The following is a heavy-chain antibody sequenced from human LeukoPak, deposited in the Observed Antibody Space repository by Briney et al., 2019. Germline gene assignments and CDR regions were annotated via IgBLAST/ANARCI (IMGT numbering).Heavy chain of an antibody. CDR2: MNPNSGNT. V-gene: IGHV1-8*03. CDR1: GYTFTSYD. Sequence: GASVKVSCKASGYTFTSYDINWVRQATGQGLEWMGWMNPNSGNTGYAQKFQGRVTITRNTSISTAYMELSSLRSEDTAVYYCARVYTTLGYCSSTSCYGWQNYYYMDVWGKGTTVTVSS. D-gene: IGHD2-2*01. J-gene: IGHJ6*03. CDR3: ARVYTTLGYCSSTSCYGWQNYYYMDV.